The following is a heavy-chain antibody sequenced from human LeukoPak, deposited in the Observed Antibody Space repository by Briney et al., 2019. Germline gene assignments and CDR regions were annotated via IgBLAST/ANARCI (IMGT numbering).Heavy chain of an antibody. CDR3: AREKFDS. CDR2: VSYEGTIK. J-gene: IGHJ5*01. V-gene: IGHV3-30*14. Sequence: PGGSLRLSCAASGFTFSSYAMHWVRQAPGKGLEWVAVVSYEGTIKYYTDSAKGRFTISRDNSGNIISLQMNNLTTEDTAIYYCAREKFDSWGQGALVTVSP. CDR1: GFTFSSYA.